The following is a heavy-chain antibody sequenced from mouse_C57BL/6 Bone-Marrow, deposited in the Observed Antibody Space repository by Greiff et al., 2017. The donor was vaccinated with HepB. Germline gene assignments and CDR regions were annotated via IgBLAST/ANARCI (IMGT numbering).Heavy chain of an antibody. J-gene: IGHJ1*03. CDR1: GYAFSSSW. V-gene: IGHV1-85*01. D-gene: IGHD5-5*01. CDR3: ESAGLPYWYLDV. CDR2: IYPRDGST. Sequence: QVQLQQSGPELVKPGASVKISCKASGYAFSSSWMNWVKQRPGQGLEWIGWIYPRDGSTKYNEKFKGKATLTVDTSSSTAYMELHSLTSEDSAVYLCESAGLPYWYLDVWGTGTTVTVSS.